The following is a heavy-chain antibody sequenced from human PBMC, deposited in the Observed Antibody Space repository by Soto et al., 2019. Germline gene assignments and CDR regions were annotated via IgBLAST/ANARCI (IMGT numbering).Heavy chain of an antibody. J-gene: IGHJ4*02. Sequence: SETLSLTCTVSGGSISSGGYYWSWIRQHPGKGLEWIGYIYYSGSTYYNPSLKSRVTISVDTSKNQFSLKLSSVTAADTAVYYCERIDSSGYYFDYWGQGTLVTVSS. CDR2: IYYSGST. CDR1: GGSISSGGYY. D-gene: IGHD3-22*01. V-gene: IGHV4-31*03. CDR3: ERIDSSGYYFDY.